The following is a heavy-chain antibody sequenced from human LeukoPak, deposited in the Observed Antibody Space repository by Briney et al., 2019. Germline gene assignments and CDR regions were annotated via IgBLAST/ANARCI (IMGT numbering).Heavy chain of an antibody. CDR3: AKDDRHDYYDSSGYSFGD. Sequence: GGSLRLSCAASGFTFSSYAMSWVRQAPGKGLEWVSAISGSGGSTYYADSVKGRFTISRDNSKNTLYLQMNSLRAEDTAVYYCAKDDRHDYYDSSGYSFGDWGQGTLVTVSS. CDR2: ISGSGGST. D-gene: IGHD3-22*01. CDR1: GFTFSSYA. V-gene: IGHV3-23*01. J-gene: IGHJ4*02.